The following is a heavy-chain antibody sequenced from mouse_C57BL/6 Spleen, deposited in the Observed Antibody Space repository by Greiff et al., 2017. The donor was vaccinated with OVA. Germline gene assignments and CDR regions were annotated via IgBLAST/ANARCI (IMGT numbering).Heavy chain of an antibody. Sequence: VQLQQSGAELVRPGASVKLSCTASGFNIKDYYMHWVKQRPEQGLEWIGRIDPEDGDTEYAPKFQGKATMTADTSSNTAYLQLSSLTSEDTAVYYCTTGILKDWFAYWGQGTLVTVSA. CDR3: TTGILKDWFAY. CDR2: IDPEDGDT. CDR1: GFNIKDYY. V-gene: IGHV14-1*01. J-gene: IGHJ3*01.